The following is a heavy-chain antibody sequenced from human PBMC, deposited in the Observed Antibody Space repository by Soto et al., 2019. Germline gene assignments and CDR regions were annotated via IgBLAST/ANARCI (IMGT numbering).Heavy chain of an antibody. J-gene: IGHJ4*02. CDR2: TVNKAFSYTT. Sequence: EGQLVESGGGLVQPGGSLRLSCTASAFSLSDQYLDWVRQAPGQGLEWVGSTVNKAFSYTTEYAAAVKGRFTISRDDSENSLYREMTSLRTEDTAVYYCVGERYAGFDYWGQGALVTVSS. V-gene: IGHV3-72*01. CDR1: AFSLSDQY. D-gene: IGHD2-8*01. CDR3: VGERYAGFDY.